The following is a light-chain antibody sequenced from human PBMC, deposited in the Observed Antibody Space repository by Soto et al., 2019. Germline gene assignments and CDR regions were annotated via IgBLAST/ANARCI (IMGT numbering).Light chain of an antibody. V-gene: IGKV3-11*01. CDR2: DTS. CDR3: QQRSNWPPRFT. CDR1: QSVSSY. Sequence: EIVLTQSPATLSLSPGHRATLSCRASQSVSSYLACYQQKPGQAPRLLIYDTSNRATGIPARFSGSGSGTDFTLTISSLEPEDFAVYYCQQRSNWPPRFTFGPGTKVDIK. J-gene: IGKJ3*01.